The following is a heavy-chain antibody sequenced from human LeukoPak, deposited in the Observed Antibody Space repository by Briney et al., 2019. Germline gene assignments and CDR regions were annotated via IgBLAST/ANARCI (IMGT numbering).Heavy chain of an antibody. Sequence: GGSLRLSCAASGFPFSGYWMTWVRQPPGKGLFWLGNINHNGSAVYYVDSVKGRFTTSRDNAKTSLSLQMNSLRVEDTAVYYCARVGHGDGVIDPWGRGALVTVSS. CDR2: INHNGSAV. CDR1: GFPFSGYW. J-gene: IGHJ5*02. V-gene: IGHV3-7*01. CDR3: ARVGHGDGVIDP. D-gene: IGHD4-17*01.